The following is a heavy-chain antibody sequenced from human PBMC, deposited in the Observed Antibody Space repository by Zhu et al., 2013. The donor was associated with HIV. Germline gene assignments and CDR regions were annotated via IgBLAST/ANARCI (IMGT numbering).Heavy chain of an antibody. D-gene: IGHD5-18*01. CDR2: IIPILGIA. J-gene: IGHJ4*02. CDR3: ARITGERDGYSYGYREIDY. CDR1: GGTFSSYT. V-gene: IGHV1-69*02. Sequence: QVQLVQSGAEVKKPGSSVKVSCKASGGTFSSYTISWVRQAPGQGLEWMGRIIPILGIANYAQKFQGRVTITADKSTSTAYMELSSLRSEDTAVYYCARITGERDGYSYGYREIDYWGQGTLVTVSS.